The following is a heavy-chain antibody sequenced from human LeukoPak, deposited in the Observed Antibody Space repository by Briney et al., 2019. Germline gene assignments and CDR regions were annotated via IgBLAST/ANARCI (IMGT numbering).Heavy chain of an antibody. D-gene: IGHD2-2*02. J-gene: IGHJ3*02. Sequence: GASVKVSCKTSGYTFIGYSIHWVRQAPGHGLEWMGWINPTGGGTIYAQRFQGRVSMTRDTSINTAYMELSRLSSDDTAVYFCARERGYCASSSCYTSDAFDIWGQGTVVTVSS. V-gene: IGHV1-2*02. CDR3: ARERGYCASSSCYTSDAFDI. CDR1: GYTFIGYS. CDR2: INPTGGGT.